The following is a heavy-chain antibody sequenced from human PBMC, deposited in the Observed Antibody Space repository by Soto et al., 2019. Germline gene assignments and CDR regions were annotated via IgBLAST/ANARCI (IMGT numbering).Heavy chain of an antibody. CDR2: ISYDGSNK. V-gene: IGHV3-30*18. CDR1: GFTFSSYG. Sequence: ESGGGVVQPGRSPRLSCAASGFTFSSYGMHWVRQAPGKGLEWVAVISYDGSNKYYADSVKGRFTISRDNSKNTLYLQMNSLRAEDTAVYYCAKVASYDSSDYWGQGTLVTVSS. D-gene: IGHD3-22*01. J-gene: IGHJ4*02. CDR3: AKVASYDSSDY.